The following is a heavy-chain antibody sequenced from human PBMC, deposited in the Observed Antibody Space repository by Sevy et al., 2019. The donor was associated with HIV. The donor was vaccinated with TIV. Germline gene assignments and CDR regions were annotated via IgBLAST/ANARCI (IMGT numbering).Heavy chain of an antibody. J-gene: IGHJ4*02. Sequence: GGSLRLSCAASGFTFSSYAMHWVRQAPGKGLEWVAVISYDGSNKYYADSVKGRFTISRHNPRKSLYLQMNSLSAEDTAVYYCARLFYGSADYWGQGTLVTVSS. CDR2: ISYDGSNK. CDR3: ARLFYGSADY. CDR1: GFTFSSYA. D-gene: IGHD3-10*01. V-gene: IGHV3-30-3*01.